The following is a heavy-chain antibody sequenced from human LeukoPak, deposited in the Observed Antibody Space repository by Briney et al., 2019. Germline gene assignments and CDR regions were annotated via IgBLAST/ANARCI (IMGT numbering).Heavy chain of an antibody. J-gene: IGHJ4*02. CDR3: ARDGVGGSFDY. D-gene: IGHD6-19*01. CDR1: GGSVSSGSYY. Sequence: SETLSLTCTASGGSVSSGSYYWSWMRQPPGKGLEWIGYIYYSGSTNYNPSLKSRVTISVDTSKNQFSLKLSSVTAADTAVYFCARDGVGGSFDYWGQGTLVTVSS. V-gene: IGHV4-61*01. CDR2: IYYSGST.